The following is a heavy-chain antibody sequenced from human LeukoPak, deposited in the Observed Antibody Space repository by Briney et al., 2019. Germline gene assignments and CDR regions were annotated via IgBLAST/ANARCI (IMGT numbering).Heavy chain of an antibody. D-gene: IGHD3-16*02. Sequence: SETLSLTCTVSGGSISSSSYYWGWIRQPPGKGLEWIGTIYYSGDTYYNPSLKSGVTISVDTSKNQFSLKLSSVTAADTAVYYCARDLGGSYRSENWFDPWGQGTLVTVSS. CDR3: ARDLGGSYRSENWFDP. V-gene: IGHV4-39*07. J-gene: IGHJ5*02. CDR2: IYYSGDT. CDR1: GGSISSSSYY.